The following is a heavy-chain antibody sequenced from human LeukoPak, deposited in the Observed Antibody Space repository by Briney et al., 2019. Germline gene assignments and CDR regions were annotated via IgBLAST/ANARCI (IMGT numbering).Heavy chain of an antibody. CDR3: ARAPEDYFDY. CDR2: ISYDGSKK. CDR1: GFTFSSYA. D-gene: IGHD1-14*01. V-gene: IGHV3-30*04. J-gene: IGHJ4*02. Sequence: GRSLRLSCAASGFTFSSYAMHWVRQAPGKGLEWVGVISYDGSKKYYADSVKGRFTISRDNSKNTLYLQMNSLRAEDTAVYYCARAPEDYFDYWGQGTLVTVSS.